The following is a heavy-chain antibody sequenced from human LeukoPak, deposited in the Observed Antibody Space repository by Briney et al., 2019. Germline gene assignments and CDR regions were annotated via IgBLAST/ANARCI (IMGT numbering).Heavy chain of an antibody. CDR2: TRNKPNSYST. V-gene: IGHV3-72*01. J-gene: IGHJ6*03. D-gene: IGHD2-15*01. CDR1: GFTFSDHY. Sequence: GGSLRLSCAASGFTFSDHYMDWVRQAPGKGLEWLGRTRNKPNSYSTEYAASVKGRFTISTDDSKNSLYLQENSLKTEDTAVYICAREARVLFYMDVWGEGTTVTDSS. CDR3: AREARVLFYMDV.